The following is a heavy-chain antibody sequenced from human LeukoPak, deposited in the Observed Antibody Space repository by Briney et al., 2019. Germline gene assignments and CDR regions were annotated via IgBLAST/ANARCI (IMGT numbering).Heavy chain of an antibody. CDR3: ARGLVRGVGWFDP. CDR1: GGSFSGYY. V-gene: IGHV4-34*01. Sequence: SETRSLTCAVYGGSFSGYYWSWIRQPPGKGLEWIGEINHSGSTNYNPSLKSRVTISVDTSKNQFSLKLSSVTAADTAVYYCARGLVRGVGWFDPWGQGTLVTVSS. D-gene: IGHD3-10*01. CDR2: INHSGST. J-gene: IGHJ5*02.